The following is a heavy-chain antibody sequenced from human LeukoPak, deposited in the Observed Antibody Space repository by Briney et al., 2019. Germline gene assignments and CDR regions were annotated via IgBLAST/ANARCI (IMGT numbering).Heavy chain of an antibody. Sequence: ASVKVSCKASGYTFTSYGISWVRQAPGQGLEWMGWISAYNGNTNYAQKLRGRVTMTTDTSTSTAYMELRSLRSDDTAVYYCARVSSSWYGPFDNWFDPWGQGTLVTVSS. CDR2: ISAYNGNT. J-gene: IGHJ5*02. D-gene: IGHD6-13*01. V-gene: IGHV1-18*01. CDR1: GYTFTSYG. CDR3: ARVSSSWYGPFDNWFDP.